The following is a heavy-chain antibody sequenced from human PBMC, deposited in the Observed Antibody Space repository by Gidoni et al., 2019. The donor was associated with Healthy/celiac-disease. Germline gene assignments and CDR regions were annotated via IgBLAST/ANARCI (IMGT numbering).Heavy chain of an antibody. D-gene: IGHD3-10*01. J-gene: IGHJ4*02. CDR3: ARVEEGTAHFDY. V-gene: IGHV3-48*03. CDR1: GFTFSSYE. Sequence: EVQLVESGGGLVKPGGSLRLSCAASGFTFSSYEMNWVRQAPGKGLEWVSYISSSGSTIFYADSVKGRFTISRDNAKNSLYLQMNSLRAEDTAVYYCARVEEGTAHFDYWGQGTLVTVSS. CDR2: ISSSGSTI.